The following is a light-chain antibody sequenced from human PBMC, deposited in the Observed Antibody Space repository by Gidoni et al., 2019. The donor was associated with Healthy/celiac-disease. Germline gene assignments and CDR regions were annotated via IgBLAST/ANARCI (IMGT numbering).Light chain of an antibody. CDR3: QQYNSYPET. V-gene: IGKV1-5*03. CDR2: KAS. CDR1: QSISSW. J-gene: IGKJ1*01. Sequence: DIQMTQSPSTLSASVGDRVTITCRASQSISSWLAWYQQKPGKAPKLLIYKASSLESGVPSRFSGSGSGTEFTLTISSLQPDDFATYYCQQYNSYPETFGQXTKVEIK.